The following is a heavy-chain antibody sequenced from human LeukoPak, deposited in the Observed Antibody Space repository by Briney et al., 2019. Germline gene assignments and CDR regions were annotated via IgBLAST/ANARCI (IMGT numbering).Heavy chain of an antibody. V-gene: IGHV3-30*02. CDR3: AKGPVVRGVTVILKTAEKGALDY. D-gene: IGHD3-10*01. Sequence: GGSLRLSCAASGFTFSSSGMHWVRQAPGKGLEWVAFIRYDGNNKYYADSVKGRFTISRDNSKNTLYLQMSSLRAEDTAVYYCAKGPVVRGVTVILKTAEKGALDYWGQGTLVTVSS. J-gene: IGHJ4*02. CDR1: GFTFSSSG. CDR2: IRYDGNNK.